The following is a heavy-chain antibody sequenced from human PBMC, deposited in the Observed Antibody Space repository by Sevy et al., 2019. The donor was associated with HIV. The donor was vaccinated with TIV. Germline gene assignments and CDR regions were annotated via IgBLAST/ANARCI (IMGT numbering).Heavy chain of an antibody. CDR2: INSDGSST. CDR3: ARVPSSGYGINY. J-gene: IGHJ4*02. D-gene: IGHD3-3*01. V-gene: IGHV3-74*01. CDR1: GFTFSIYW. Sequence: GGSLRLSCAASGFTFSIYWMHWVRQAPGKGLVWVSRINSDGSSTSYADSVKGRFTISRDNAKNTLYLQMNSLRAEDTAVYYCARVPSSGYGINYWGQGTLVTVSS.